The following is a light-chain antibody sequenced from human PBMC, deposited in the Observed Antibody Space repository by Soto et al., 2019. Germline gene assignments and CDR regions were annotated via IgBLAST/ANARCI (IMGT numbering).Light chain of an antibody. CDR1: NNDFGGYNY. CDR3: CSYAGTYNFWV. J-gene: IGLJ3*02. Sequence: QSALTQPRSVSGSPGQSVTISCTGTNNDFGGYNYVSWYQQHPGKAPKVMIYDVSGRPSGVPDRFSGSKSGNTASLTISGLQAEDEADYFCCSYAGTYNFWVFGGGTKLTVL. V-gene: IGLV2-11*01. CDR2: DVS.